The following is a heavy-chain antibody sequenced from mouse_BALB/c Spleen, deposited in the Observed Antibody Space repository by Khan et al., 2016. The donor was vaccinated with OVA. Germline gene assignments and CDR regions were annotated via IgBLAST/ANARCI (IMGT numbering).Heavy chain of an antibody. V-gene: IGHV9-3-1*01. CDR1: GYTLTNYG. Sequence: QIQLVQSGPELKKPGETVKISCKASGYTLTNYGMNWVKQAPGKGLKWMGWINTYTGEPTFAEDFKGRIAFSLETSASTAYLQINNLKNEDTATYFWARSNGNYWFAYWGHGTLVTVSA. D-gene: IGHD2-1*01. CDR3: ARSNGNYWFAY. CDR2: INTYTGEP. J-gene: IGHJ3*01.